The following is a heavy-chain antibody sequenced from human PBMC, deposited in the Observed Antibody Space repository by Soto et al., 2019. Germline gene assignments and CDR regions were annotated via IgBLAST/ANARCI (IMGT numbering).Heavy chain of an antibody. Sequence: ASVKVSCKASGYTFTSYGISWVRQAPGQGLEWMGWISAYNGNTNYAQKLQGRVTMTTDTSTSTAYMELRSLRSDDTAVYYCARDVLYYDFWSGYYTDPNYYYYYGMDVWGQGTTVTVSS. CDR2: ISAYNGNT. D-gene: IGHD3-3*01. J-gene: IGHJ6*02. CDR3: ARDVLYYDFWSGYYTDPNYYYYYGMDV. CDR1: GYTFTSYG. V-gene: IGHV1-18*04.